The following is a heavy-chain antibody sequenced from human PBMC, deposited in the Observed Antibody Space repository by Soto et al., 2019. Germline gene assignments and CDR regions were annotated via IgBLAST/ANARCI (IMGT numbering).Heavy chain of an antibody. V-gene: IGHV4-59*01. D-gene: IGHD2-2*01. CDR2: IYYSGST. Sequence: TLSLTCTVSGGSISSYYWSWIRQPPGKGLEWIGYIYYSGSTNYNPSLKSRVTISVDTSKNQFSLKLSSVTAADTAVYYCARDNAGYCSSTSCRKPYYYYGMDVWGQGTTVTVSS. CDR1: GGSISSYY. CDR3: ARDNAGYCSSTSCRKPYYYYGMDV. J-gene: IGHJ6*02.